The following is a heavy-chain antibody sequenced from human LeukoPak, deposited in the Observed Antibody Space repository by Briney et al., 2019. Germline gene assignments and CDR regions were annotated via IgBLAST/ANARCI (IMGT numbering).Heavy chain of an antibody. CDR2: VSSSSRFI. V-gene: IGHV3-21*01. D-gene: IGHD6-13*01. Sequence: GGSLRLSCVTSGFIFSTYTMHWVRQAPGKGLEWVSSVSSSSRFIYYAESMKGRFTISRDDAKSSVFLQMDSLRAKDTAVYYCARDFVAAAEPPFDYWGQGTLVTVSS. J-gene: IGHJ4*02. CDR1: GFIFSTYT. CDR3: ARDFVAAAEPPFDY.